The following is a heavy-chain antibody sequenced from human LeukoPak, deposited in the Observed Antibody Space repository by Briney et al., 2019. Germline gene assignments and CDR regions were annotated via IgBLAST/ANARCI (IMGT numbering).Heavy chain of an antibody. D-gene: IGHD2-8*01. J-gene: IGHJ5*02. Sequence: GASVKVSCKVSGYALTELSMHWVRQAPGKGLEWMGGFDPEDGETIYAQEFQGRVTMTEDTSTDTAYMELSSLRSEDTAVYYCATLCTNGVCYWFDPWGQGTLVTVSS. CDR1: GYALTELS. V-gene: IGHV1-24*01. CDR2: FDPEDGET. CDR3: ATLCTNGVCYWFDP.